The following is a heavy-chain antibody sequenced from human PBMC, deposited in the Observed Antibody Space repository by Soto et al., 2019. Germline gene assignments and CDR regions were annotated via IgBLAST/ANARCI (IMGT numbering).Heavy chain of an antibody. V-gene: IGHV3-33*01. CDR2: IWYDGTNK. CDR1: GFTFSSYG. CDR3: ARGPMTTVTTWGDWYFDL. J-gene: IGHJ2*01. D-gene: IGHD4-17*01. Sequence: QVQLVESGGGVVQPGRSLRLSCATSGFTFSSYGMHWVRQGPGKGLEWVAVIWYDGTNKYYADSVNGRFTISRDDSKNTLYLQMNSVGAEDTAVYYCARGPMTTVTTWGDWYFDLWGRGTLVTVSS.